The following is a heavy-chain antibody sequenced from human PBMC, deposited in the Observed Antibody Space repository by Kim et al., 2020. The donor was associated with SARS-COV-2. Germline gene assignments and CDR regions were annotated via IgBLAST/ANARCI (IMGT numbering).Heavy chain of an antibody. V-gene: IGHV3-23*01. Sequence: GGSLRLSCAASGFTFSSYAMSWVRQAPGKGLEWVSAISGSGGSTYYADSVKGRFTISRDNSKNTLYLQMNSLSAEDTAVYYCAKSSPGHIVATIGTSFDYWGQGTLVTVSS. CDR3: AKSSPGHIVATIGTSFDY. CDR1: GFTFSSYA. D-gene: IGHD5-12*01. J-gene: IGHJ4*02. CDR2: ISGSGGST.